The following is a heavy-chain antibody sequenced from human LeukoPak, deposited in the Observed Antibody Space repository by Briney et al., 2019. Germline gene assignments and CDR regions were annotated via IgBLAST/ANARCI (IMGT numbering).Heavy chain of an antibody. D-gene: IGHD3-22*01. CDR3: ARDTHAYDSSGYAAGY. CDR1: GFTFDDYA. Sequence: GRSLRLSCAASGFTFDDYAMHWVRRAPGKGLEWVSGISWNSGNIHYADSVKGRFTISRDNAKNSLYLQMNSLRAEDTAVYYCARDTHAYDSSGYAAGYWGQGTLVSVSS. CDR2: ISWNSGNI. V-gene: IGHV3-9*01. J-gene: IGHJ4*02.